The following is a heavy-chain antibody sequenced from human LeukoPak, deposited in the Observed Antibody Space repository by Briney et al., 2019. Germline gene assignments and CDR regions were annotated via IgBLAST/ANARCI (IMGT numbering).Heavy chain of an antibody. D-gene: IGHD2-21*02. V-gene: IGHV3-15*01. CDR2: IKSKTDGGTT. CDR3: TTSVVTAAFDY. J-gene: IGHJ4*02. CDR1: GFTFSSYA. Sequence: GGSLRLSCAASGFTFSSYAMSWVRQAPGKGLEWVGRIKSKTDGGTTDYAAPVKGRFTISRDDSKNTLYLQMNSLKTEDTAVYYCTTSVVTAAFDYWGQGTLVTVSS.